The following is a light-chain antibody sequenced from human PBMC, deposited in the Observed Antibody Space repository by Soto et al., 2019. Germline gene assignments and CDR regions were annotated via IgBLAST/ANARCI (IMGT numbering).Light chain of an antibody. CDR2: AAS. V-gene: IGKV1-39*01. CDR3: KQSWT. J-gene: IGKJ1*01. CDR1: QSISSY. Sequence: DVQMTQSPSSLSASVGDRVTITCRASQSISSYLNWYQQKPGKAPKLLIYAASSLQSGVPSRFSGSGSGTDFTLTILSLQPEDFATYYCKQSWTFGQGTKVEIK.